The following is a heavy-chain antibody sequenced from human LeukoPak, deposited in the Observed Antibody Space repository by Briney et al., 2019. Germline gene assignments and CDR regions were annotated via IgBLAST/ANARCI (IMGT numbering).Heavy chain of an antibody. V-gene: IGHV1-18*01. CDR2: ISAYNGNT. CDR1: GYTFTSYG. CDR3: ARGARVSSWALSY. Sequence: GASVKVSCKASGYTFTSYGISWVRQAPGQGLEWMGWISAYNGNTNYAQKFQGRVTMTRNTSISTAYMELSSLRSEDTAVYYCARGARVSSWALSYWGQGTLVTVSS. J-gene: IGHJ4*02. D-gene: IGHD6-13*01.